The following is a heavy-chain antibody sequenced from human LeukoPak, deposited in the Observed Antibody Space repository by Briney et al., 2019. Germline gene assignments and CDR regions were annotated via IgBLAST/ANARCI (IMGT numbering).Heavy chain of an antibody. V-gene: IGHV3-30*02. J-gene: IGHJ4*02. CDR2: IRYDGSNK. CDR3: AKDLRLGWYFDY. Sequence: GGSLRLSCAASGFTFSNYGMRWVRQAPGKGLEWVAFIRYDGSNKYYADSVEGRFTISRDNSKNTLYLQMNSLRAEDTAVYYCAKDLRLGWYFDYWGQGTLVTVSS. D-gene: IGHD5/OR15-5a*01. CDR1: GFTFSNYG.